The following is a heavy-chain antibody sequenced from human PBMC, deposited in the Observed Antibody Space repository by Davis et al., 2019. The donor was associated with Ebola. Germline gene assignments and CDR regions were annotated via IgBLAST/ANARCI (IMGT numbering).Heavy chain of an antibody. CDR2: ISSSSRYI. J-gene: IGHJ4*02. V-gene: IGHV3-21*04. D-gene: IGHD3-3*01. CDR3: ARDFPNYYDFWSGYFGY. Sequence: GESLKISCAASGFTFSSYSMNWARQAPGKGLEWVSSISSSSRYIYYADSVKGRFTISRDNAKNSLYLQMNSLRAEDTAVYYCARDFPNYYDFWSGYFGYWGQGTLVTVSS. CDR1: GFTFSSYS.